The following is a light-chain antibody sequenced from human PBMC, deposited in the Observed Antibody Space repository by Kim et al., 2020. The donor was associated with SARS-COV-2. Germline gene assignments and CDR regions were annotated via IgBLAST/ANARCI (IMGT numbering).Light chain of an antibody. CDR3: SSYTSSSTVV. CDR2: DVT. J-gene: IGLJ2*01. Sequence: GQSISISCTGTSSDVGGYNHVSWYQQHPGKDPKLMIYDVTNRPSGVSRRFSGSKSANTASLTISGLQAEDEADYYCSSYTSSSTVVFGGGTQLTVL. CDR1: SSDVGGYNH. V-gene: IGLV2-14*03.